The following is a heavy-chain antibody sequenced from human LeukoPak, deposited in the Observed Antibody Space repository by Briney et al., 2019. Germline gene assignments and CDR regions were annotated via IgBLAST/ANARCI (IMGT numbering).Heavy chain of an antibody. CDR2: INPNSGGT. CDR1: GYTFTDCY. J-gene: IGHJ6*02. CDR3: ARDYRVVGPAAIPPGDGMDV. D-gene: IGHD2-2*01. Sequence: GASVKVSCKASGYTFTDCYIHWVRQAPGQGLEWMGWINPNSGGTNYAQKFQGWVTMTRDTSISTAFMELSRLRSDDTAVYYCARDYRVVGPAAIPPGDGMDVWGQGTTATVSS. V-gene: IGHV1-2*04.